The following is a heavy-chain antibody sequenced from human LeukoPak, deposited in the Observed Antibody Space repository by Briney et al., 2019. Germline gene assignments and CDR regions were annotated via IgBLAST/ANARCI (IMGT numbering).Heavy chain of an antibody. CDR1: GDSINGHY. CDR3: ARRDTGWNYCDY. J-gene: IGHJ4*02. D-gene: IGHD6-19*01. Sequence: SETLSLTCTISGDSINGHYWSWIRQPPGKRLEWIGDIHYKGSTNYNLSLKSRVTISVDTSKNHLSLNLTSVLAADTAIHYCARRDTGWNYCDYWGQGILVTVSS. V-gene: IGHV4-59*08. CDR2: IHYKGST.